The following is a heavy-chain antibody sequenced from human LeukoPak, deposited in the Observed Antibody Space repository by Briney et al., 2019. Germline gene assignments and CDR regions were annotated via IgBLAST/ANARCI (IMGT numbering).Heavy chain of an antibody. J-gene: IGHJ4*02. CDR2: IYYSGST. V-gene: IGHV4-59*08. CDR1: GASISSYY. Sequence: PSETLSLTCTVSGASISSYYWSWIRQPPGKGLEWIGYIYYSGSTNYNPSLKSRVTISVDTSKNQFSLKLSSVTAAYTAVYYCARGYSSSWYDYWGQGTLVTVSS. D-gene: IGHD6-13*01. CDR3: ARGYSSSWYDY.